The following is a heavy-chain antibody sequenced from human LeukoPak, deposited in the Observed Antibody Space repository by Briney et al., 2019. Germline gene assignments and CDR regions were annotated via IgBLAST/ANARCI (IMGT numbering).Heavy chain of an antibody. J-gene: IGHJ4*02. V-gene: IGHV1-18*01. D-gene: IGHD6-19*01. CDR2: ISTYNGNT. CDR1: GYTFTSYG. Sequence: ASVKVSCKTSGYTFTSYGISWVRQAPGHGLEWMGWISTYNGNTNYAQNLQGRIIITTDTSTSTAYMELRSLRSADAAVYYCARDTYNSGWCSDYWGQGTLVTVSS. CDR3: ARDTYNSGWCSDY.